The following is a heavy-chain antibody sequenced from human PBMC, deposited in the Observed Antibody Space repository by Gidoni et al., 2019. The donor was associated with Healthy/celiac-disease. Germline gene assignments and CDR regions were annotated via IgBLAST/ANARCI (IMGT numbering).Heavy chain of an antibody. V-gene: IGHV4-38-2*01. J-gene: IGHJ4*02. CDR1: GYSISSGYY. CDR3: ARVGAGVWSSWYGHFDY. Sequence: QVQLQESGPGLVKPLETLSLTCAVSGYSISSGYYWGWIRQPPGKGLEWIGSIYHSGSTYYNPSLKSRVTISVDTSKNQFSLKLSSVTAADTAVYYCARVGAGVWSSWYGHFDYWGQGTLVTVSS. D-gene: IGHD6-13*01. CDR2: IYHSGST.